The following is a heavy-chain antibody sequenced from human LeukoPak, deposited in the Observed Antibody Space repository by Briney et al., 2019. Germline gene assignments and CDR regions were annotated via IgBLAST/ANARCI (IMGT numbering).Heavy chain of an antibody. CDR3: VTYYYGSSAPKRNY. CDR2: ISHSGST. CDR1: GGSFSDYF. J-gene: IGHJ4*02. Sequence: SETLSLTCAVYGGSFSDYFWSWIRQPSEKGLVWIGEISHSGSTTYNPSLRSRVTISGDTSKKQFSLKLSSVTAADTAVYYCVTYYYGSSAPKRNYWGQGILVTVSS. D-gene: IGHD3-22*01. V-gene: IGHV4-34*01.